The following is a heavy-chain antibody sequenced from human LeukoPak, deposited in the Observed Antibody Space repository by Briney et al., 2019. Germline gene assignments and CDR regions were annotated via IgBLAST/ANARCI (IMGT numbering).Heavy chain of an antibody. CDR1: GFTFSSYW. CDR2: INSDGSST. V-gene: IGHV3-74*01. J-gene: IGHJ3*02. CDR3: ARSVRGVIIGAFDI. D-gene: IGHD3-10*01. Sequence: GGSLRLSCAASGFTFSSYWMHWVRQAPGKGLVWVSRINSDGSSTSYADSVKGRFTISRDNAKNTLYLQMNSLRAEDTAVYYCARSVRGVIIGAFDIWGQGTMVTVSS.